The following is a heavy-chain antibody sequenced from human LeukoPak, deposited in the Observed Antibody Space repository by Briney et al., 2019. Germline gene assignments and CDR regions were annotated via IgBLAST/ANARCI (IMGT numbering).Heavy chain of an antibody. J-gene: IGHJ3*02. CDR1: EFTFSSHS. V-gene: IGHV3-21*01. CDR3: ARSLKVSAALDVFDI. D-gene: IGHD2-2*01. Sequence: PGGSLRLSCAASEFTFSSHSMNWVRQAPGKGLEWVSSISRSGGSIYYADSLKGRFTISRDNAKNSLYLQMNSLRAEATAVYFCARSLKVSAALDVFDIWGQGTMVTVSS. CDR2: ISRSGGSI.